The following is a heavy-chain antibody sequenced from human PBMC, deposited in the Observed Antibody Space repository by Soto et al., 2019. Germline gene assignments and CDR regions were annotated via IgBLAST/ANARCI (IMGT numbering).Heavy chain of an antibody. CDR1: GFTFSSYS. CDR2: ISSSSSYI. D-gene: IGHD4-17*01. CDR3: ARDQKTTVTTLFGYGMDV. Sequence: GGSLRLSCAASGFTFSSYSMNWVRQAPGKGLEWVSSISSSSSYIYYADSVKGRFTISRDNAKNSLYLQMNSLGAEDTAVYYCARDQKTTVTTLFGYGMDVWGQGTTVTVSS. J-gene: IGHJ6*02. V-gene: IGHV3-21*01.